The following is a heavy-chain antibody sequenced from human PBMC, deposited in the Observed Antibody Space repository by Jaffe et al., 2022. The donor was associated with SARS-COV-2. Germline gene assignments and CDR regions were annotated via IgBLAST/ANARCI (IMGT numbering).Heavy chain of an antibody. CDR2: ISGSGGST. D-gene: IGHD1-26*01. CDR1: GFTFSSYA. J-gene: IGHJ5*02. CDR3: AKDWVSIVGATWWFDP. Sequence: EVQLLESGGGLVQPGGSLRLSCAASGFTFSSYAMSWVRQAPGKGLEWVSAISGSGGSTYYADSVKGRFTISRDNSKNTLYLQMNSLRAEDTAVYYCAKDWVSIVGATWWFDPWGQGTLVTVSS. V-gene: IGHV3-23*01.